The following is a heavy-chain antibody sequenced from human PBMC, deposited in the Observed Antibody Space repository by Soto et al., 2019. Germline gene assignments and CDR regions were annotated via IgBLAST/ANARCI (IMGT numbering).Heavy chain of an antibody. D-gene: IGHD3-16*01. CDR2: INHSGST. V-gene: IGHV4-34*01. Sequence: SETLSLTCAVYGGSFSGYQWSWIRQAPGKGLEWIGEINHSGSTNYSPSLKSRVTISIDTSKNQFSLMLSSVTAADTAMYYCARYGEVTPRWYGMDVWGQGTTVTVSS. J-gene: IGHJ6*02. CDR3: ARYGEVTPRWYGMDV. CDR1: GGSFSGYQ.